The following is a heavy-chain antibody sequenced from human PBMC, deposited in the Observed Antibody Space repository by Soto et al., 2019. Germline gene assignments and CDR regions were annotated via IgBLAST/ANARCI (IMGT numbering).Heavy chain of an antibody. CDR1: GLTFSNYA. J-gene: IGHJ4*02. CDR3: AKVDWDLVVEPTDRYFAS. D-gene: IGHD2-15*01. Sequence: VGYLRLSCAASGLTFSNYAMTGVRHVEGTGVGWLETNSGSGASRNYAYSVKGRFTISRENFKSTLYVEMNSLRAEDRAVFVCAKVDWDLVVEPTDRYFASWGQGT. V-gene: IGHV3-23*01. CDR2: NSGSGASR.